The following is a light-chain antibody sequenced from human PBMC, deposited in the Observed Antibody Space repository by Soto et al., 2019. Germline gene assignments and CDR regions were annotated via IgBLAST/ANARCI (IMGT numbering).Light chain of an antibody. CDR1: QSVSNN. CDR3: QHFGGTTFT. CDR2: GTS. V-gene: IGKV3-15*01. J-gene: IGKJ5*01. Sequence: EIVMTQSPATLSVSPGERATLSCRASQSVSNNLAWYQQKSGQAPRLLIYGTSTRATGIPDRFSGSGSGTDFTLTISRLEPEDFAVYYCQHFGGTTFTFGQGTRLEIK.